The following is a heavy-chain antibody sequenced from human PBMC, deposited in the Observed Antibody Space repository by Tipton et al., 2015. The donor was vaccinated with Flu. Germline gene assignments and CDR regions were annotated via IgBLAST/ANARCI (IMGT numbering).Heavy chain of an antibody. D-gene: IGHD6-13*01. Sequence: TLSLTCTVYGGSFSGYYWGWIRQPPGRGLEWVGSIYYTGYPYDNPSLKSRLAMSIDTSNSQFSLRLSSMTAADTAVYYCARDDYSSNWYVYWGQGILVTVSS. J-gene: IGHJ4*02. CDR3: ARDDYSSNWYVY. CDR1: GGSFSGYY. CDR2: IYYTGYP. V-gene: IGHV4-34*10.